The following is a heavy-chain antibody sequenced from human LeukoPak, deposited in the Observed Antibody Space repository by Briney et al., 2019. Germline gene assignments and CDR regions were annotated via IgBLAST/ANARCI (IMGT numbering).Heavy chain of an antibody. J-gene: IGHJ3*02. D-gene: IGHD1-26*01. Sequence: GESLKISCKGSGYSFDNYWIGWVRQMPGKGLEWMGIVYPGDSDTRYSPSFQGQVTISADKSIYTASLQWSSLKASDSGMYYCARAHGRLYVKDAFDIWGQGTMVTVSS. CDR2: VYPGDSDT. CDR3: ARAHGRLYVKDAFDI. CDR1: GYSFDNYW. V-gene: IGHV5-51*01.